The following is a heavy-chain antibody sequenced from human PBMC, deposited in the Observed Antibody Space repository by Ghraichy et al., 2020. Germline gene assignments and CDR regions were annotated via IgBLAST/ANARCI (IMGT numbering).Heavy chain of an antibody. CDR3: AKDPSFNIDWYNYYYGMDV. J-gene: IGHJ6*02. D-gene: IGHD3-9*01. Sequence: VSAISGSGGSTYYADSVKGRFTISRDNSKNTLYLQMNSLRAEDTAVYYCAKDPSFNIDWYNYYYGMDVWG. V-gene: IGHV3-23*01. CDR2: ISGSGGST.